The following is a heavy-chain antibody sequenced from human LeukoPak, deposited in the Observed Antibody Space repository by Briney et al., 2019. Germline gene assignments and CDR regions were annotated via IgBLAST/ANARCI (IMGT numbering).Heavy chain of an antibody. J-gene: IGHJ4*02. Sequence: SVKVSCKASGYTFGDFYIHWVRQAPGQGLEWMGGIIPIFGTANYAQKFQGRVTITADKSTSTAYMELSSLRSEDTAVYYCARSYSGSYTHFDYWGQGTLVTVSS. D-gene: IGHD1-26*01. CDR1: GYTFGDFY. V-gene: IGHV1-69*06. CDR2: IIPIFGTA. CDR3: ARSYSGSYTHFDY.